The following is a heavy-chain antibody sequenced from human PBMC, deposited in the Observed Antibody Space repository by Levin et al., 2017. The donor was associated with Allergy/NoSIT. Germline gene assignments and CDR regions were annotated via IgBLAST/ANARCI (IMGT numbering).Heavy chain of an antibody. CDR1: GGSISSYY. CDR2: IYYSGST. Sequence: SETLSLTCTVSGGSISSYYWSWIRQPPGKGLEWIGYIYYSGSTNYNPSLKSRVTISVDTSKNQFSLKLSSVTAADTAVYYCASSAVAAGTLDIHPFDYWGQGTLVTVSS. CDR3: ASSAVAAGTLDIHPFDY. J-gene: IGHJ4*02. V-gene: IGHV4-59*01. D-gene: IGHD6-13*01.